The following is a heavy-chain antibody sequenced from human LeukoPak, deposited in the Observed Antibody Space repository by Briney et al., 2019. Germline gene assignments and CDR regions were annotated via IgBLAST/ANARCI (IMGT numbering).Heavy chain of an antibody. J-gene: IGHJ3*02. CDR2: IRSKANSYAT. D-gene: IGHD4-23*01. CDR3: TRRLATVVTSRLVAGI. V-gene: IGHV3-73*01. CDR1: GFTFSGSA. Sequence: PGGSLRLSCAASGFTFSGSAMQWVRQASGKGLEWVGRIRSKANSYATAYAASVKGRFTISRDDSKNTAYLQMNSLKTEDTAVYYCTRRLATVVTSRLVAGIWGQGTMVTVSS.